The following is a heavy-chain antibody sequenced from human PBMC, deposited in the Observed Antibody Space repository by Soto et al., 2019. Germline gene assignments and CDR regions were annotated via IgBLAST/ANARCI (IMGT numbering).Heavy chain of an antibody. CDR2: IYYSGST. Sequence: PLETLSLTCTVSGGSISSYYWSWIRQPPGKGLEWIGYIYYSGSTNYNPSLKSRVTISVDTSKNQFSLKLSSLTAADTAVYYCARGVDRQWADYWGRGTLGTVSS. J-gene: IGHJ4*02. CDR1: GGSISSYY. V-gene: IGHV4-59*01. CDR3: ARGVDRQWADY. D-gene: IGHD6-19*01.